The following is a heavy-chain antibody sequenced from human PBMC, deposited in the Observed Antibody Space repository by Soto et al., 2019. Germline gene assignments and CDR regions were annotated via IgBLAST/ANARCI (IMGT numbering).Heavy chain of an antibody. V-gene: IGHV3-30*09. CDR2: VSYDGSLK. Sequence: LRLSCAASGFTFSAYSINWVRQSPGKGLEWVAVVSYDGSLKFYADSVKGRFAISRDNSMNTVYLQMNSLSPDDTAVYYCAREIRGAIGHLDYWGQGTLVTVSS. CDR3: AREIRGAIGHLDY. J-gene: IGHJ4*02. CDR1: GFTFSAYS. D-gene: IGHD2-21*01.